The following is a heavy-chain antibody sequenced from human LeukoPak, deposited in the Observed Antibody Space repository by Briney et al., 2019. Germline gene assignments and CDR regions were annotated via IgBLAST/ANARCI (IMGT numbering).Heavy chain of an antibody. V-gene: IGHV1-2*02. D-gene: IGHD5-18*01. J-gene: IGHJ5*02. CDR1: GYTFTGYY. Sequence: ASVKVSCKASGYTFTGYYMHWVRQAPGQGLEWMGWINPNSGGTNYAQKFQGRVTMTRDTAISTAYMELSRLRSDDTAVYYCARDFRAAMVSDWFDPWGQGTLVTVSS. CDR2: INPNSGGT. CDR3: ARDFRAAMVSDWFDP.